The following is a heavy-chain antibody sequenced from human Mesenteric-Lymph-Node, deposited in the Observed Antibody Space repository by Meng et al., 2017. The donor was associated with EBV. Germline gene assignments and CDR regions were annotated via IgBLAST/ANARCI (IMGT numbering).Heavy chain of an antibody. D-gene: IGHD3-3*01. CDR3: TRGGTIFGAAVTSKYFDP. CDR2: IIPNFGTV. V-gene: IGHV1-69*06. J-gene: IGHJ5*02. CDR1: GGIFTNYA. Sequence: QVEVVQSGAEVKKPESSVKVSCKVSGGIFTNYAISWVRQAPGQGLEWMGGIIPNFGTVIYAQKFQGKITITADKSTSTVYMELSSLRSDDTAVYYCTRGGTIFGAAVTSKYFDPWGQGTLVTVSS.